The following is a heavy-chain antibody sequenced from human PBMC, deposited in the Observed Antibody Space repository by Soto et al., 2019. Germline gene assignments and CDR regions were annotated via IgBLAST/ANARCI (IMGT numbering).Heavy chain of an antibody. D-gene: IGHD6-6*01. CDR3: ARGQQLVANWLDP. J-gene: IGHJ5*02. Sequence: AGGSLRLSCAASGFPFSDSYMAWIRQAPGKGLEEIATISSTGSTPYYADSVKGRFTISRDNAQNSLYLEMNNLRAEDTAVYYCARGQQLVANWLDPWGQGILVIVSS. V-gene: IGHV3-11*01. CDR2: ISSTGSTP. CDR1: GFPFSDSY.